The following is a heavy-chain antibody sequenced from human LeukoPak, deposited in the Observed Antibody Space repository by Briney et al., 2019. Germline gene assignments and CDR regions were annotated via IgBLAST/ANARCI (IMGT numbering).Heavy chain of an antibody. CDR3: ASSMGPLTEY. Sequence: PGGSLRLSCAASGFTFSSYWMHWVRQTPGKGLVWVSRINSGGSGTSYADSVEGRFTISRDNAKNTLYLQMNSLRAEDTAVYYCASSMGPLTEYWGQGTLVTVTS. CDR2: INSGGSGT. D-gene: IGHD3-16*01. V-gene: IGHV3-74*01. CDR1: GFTFSSYW. J-gene: IGHJ4*02.